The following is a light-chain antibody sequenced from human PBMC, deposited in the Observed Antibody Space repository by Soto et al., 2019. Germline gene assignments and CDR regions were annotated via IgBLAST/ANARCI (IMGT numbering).Light chain of an antibody. Sequence: QSALTQPASVSGSPGQSITISCTGSRGDVGGYGLVSWYQQYPGKGPTLIIYEVTNRPSVVSARFSGSKSGDTASLIISGLQAEDEADYYCSSYRRDNTQLFGTGTKVTVL. CDR2: EVT. CDR1: RGDVGGYGL. J-gene: IGLJ1*01. CDR3: SSYRRDNTQL. V-gene: IGLV2-14*01.